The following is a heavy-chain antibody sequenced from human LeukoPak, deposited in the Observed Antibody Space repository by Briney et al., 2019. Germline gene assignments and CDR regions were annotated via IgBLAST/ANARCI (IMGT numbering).Heavy chain of an antibody. V-gene: IGHV4-59*13. D-gene: IGHD5-24*01. CDR3: ARGGPRRDGYNLDY. CDR1: GGSISGYY. Sequence: SETLSPTCIVSGGSISGYYWSWIRQPPGKGLEYIGHVSSTGTTNNNPSLKSRVTISVDTSKNQFSMKLSSVTAADTAVYYCARGGPRRDGYNLDYWGQGTLVTVSS. CDR2: VSSTGTT. J-gene: IGHJ4*02.